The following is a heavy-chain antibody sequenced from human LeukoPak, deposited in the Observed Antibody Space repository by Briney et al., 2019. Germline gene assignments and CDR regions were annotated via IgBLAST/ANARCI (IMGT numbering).Heavy chain of an antibody. Sequence: ASVKVFCKASGYTFTGYYMHWVRQAPGQGLEWMGWINPNSGGTNYAQKFQGRVTMTRDTSISTVYMELSRLRSDDTALYYCARDRTPMAPNNCFVPWGRRTLVTVSS. CDR3: ARDRTPMAPNNCFVP. J-gene: IGHJ5*02. CDR1: GYTFTGYY. CDR2: INPNSGGT. D-gene: IGHD5-18*01. V-gene: IGHV1-2*02.